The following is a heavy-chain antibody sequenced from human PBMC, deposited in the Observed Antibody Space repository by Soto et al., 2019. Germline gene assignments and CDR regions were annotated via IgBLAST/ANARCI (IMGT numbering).Heavy chain of an antibody. CDR3: ATESKYGAVRPPIFDY. CDR2: FDPEDGET. J-gene: IGHJ4*02. V-gene: IGHV1-24*01. D-gene: IGHD6-6*01. Sequence: QVQLVQSGAEVKKPGASVKVSCKVSGYTLTELSMHWVRQAPGKGLEWMGGFDPEDGETIYAQKFQGRVTMTEDTXTXXAYMELSSLRSEDTAVYYCATESKYGAVRPPIFDYWGQGTLVTVSS. CDR1: GYTLTELS.